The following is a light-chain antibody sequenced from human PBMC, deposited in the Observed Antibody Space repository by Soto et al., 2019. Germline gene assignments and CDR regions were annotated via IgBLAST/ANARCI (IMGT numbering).Light chain of an antibody. CDR1: QRISSY. CDR3: QQSYSSPFN. Sequence: DIQMTQSPSSLSASIGERVTITCRASQRISSYLNWYQQKSGKAPKLLMHVASNLQSGVPSRFSGSESGTDFTLTISNLQPEDSATYYCQQSYSSPFNFGGGTKVEI. CDR2: VAS. V-gene: IGKV1-39*01. J-gene: IGKJ4*01.